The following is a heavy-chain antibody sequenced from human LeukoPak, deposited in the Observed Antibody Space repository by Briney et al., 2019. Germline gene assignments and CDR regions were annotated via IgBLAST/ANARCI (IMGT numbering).Heavy chain of an antibody. CDR2: INHSGST. J-gene: IGHJ6*03. CDR3: ARGQPSGVVVPAAPYYYMDV. Sequence: SETLSLTCAVYGGSFSGYYWSWIRRPPGKGLEWIGEINHSGSTNYNPSLKSRVTISVDTSKNQFSLKLSSVTAADTAVYYCARGQPSGVVVPAAPYYYMDVWGKGTTVTVSS. CDR1: GGSFSGYY. V-gene: IGHV4-34*01. D-gene: IGHD2-2*01.